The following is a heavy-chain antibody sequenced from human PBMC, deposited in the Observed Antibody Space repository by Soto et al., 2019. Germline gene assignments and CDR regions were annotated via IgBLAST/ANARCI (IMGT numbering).Heavy chain of an antibody. CDR1: GVSITNYY. CDR3: ARAQYNWKL. Sequence: QVQLQESGPGLVKPSETLSLTCSVSGVSITNYYWTWIRHSPGKGLEWIGYVYHTGNTYYNPSLRSRVTISLDTSKNQVSLRLRSVTAAHTAVYYCARAQYNWKLWGQGNLVPVSS. V-gene: IGHV4-59*01. CDR2: VYHTGNT. D-gene: IGHD1-20*01. J-gene: IGHJ4*02.